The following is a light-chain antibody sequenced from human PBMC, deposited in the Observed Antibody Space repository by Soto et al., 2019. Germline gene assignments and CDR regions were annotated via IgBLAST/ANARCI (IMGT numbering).Light chain of an antibody. J-gene: IGKJ1*01. CDR1: QTISSW. V-gene: IGKV1-5*03. CDR3: QHYNSYSEA. CDR2: KAS. Sequence: DIQLTQSPSFLSASVGDRVTITCLAIQTISSWLALYQEKPGKGPKLLIYKASTLKSGVPSRFSGSGSGTEFTLTISSLQPDDFATYYCQHYNSYSEAFGQGTKVDIK.